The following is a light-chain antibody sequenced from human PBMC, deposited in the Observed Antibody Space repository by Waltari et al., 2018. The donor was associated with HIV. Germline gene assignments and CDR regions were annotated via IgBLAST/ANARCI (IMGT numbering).Light chain of an antibody. CDR3: QQYNNWPLT. CDR2: GAS. J-gene: IGKJ4*01. Sequence: ERVMTQSPATLSVSQGERASLSCRASQSVSSNLAWYQQTPGQAPRLLISGASTRATGIPARFSGSGSGTDFTLTIGSLHSEDFAVYYCQQYNNWPLTFGGGTTVEIK. V-gene: IGKV3-15*01. CDR1: QSVSSN.